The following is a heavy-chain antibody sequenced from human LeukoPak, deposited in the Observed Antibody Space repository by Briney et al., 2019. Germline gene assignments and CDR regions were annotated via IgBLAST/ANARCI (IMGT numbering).Heavy chain of an antibody. V-gene: IGHV3-7*01. CDR2: IKQDGSEK. Sequence: GSLRLSCAASGFTFSSYWMSWVRQAPGKGLEWVANIKQDGSEKYYVDSVKGRFTISRDNAKNSLYLQMNSLRAEDTAVYYCARINTYYYDSSGFLRLDVTDYWGQGTLVTVSS. D-gene: IGHD3-22*01. CDR1: GFTFSSYW. CDR3: ARINTYYYDSSGFLRLDVTDY. J-gene: IGHJ4*02.